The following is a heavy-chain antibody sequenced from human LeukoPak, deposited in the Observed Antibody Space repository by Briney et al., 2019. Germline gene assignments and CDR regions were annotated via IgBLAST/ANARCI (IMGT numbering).Heavy chain of an antibody. J-gene: IGHJ4*02. CDR1: GGSFSGYY. D-gene: IGHD6-13*01. Sequence: SETLSLTCAVYGGSFSGYYWSWIRQPQGKGLEWIGEINHSGSTNYNPSLRSRIIISVDTSKNQFSLQLRSVTAADTAVYYCARTSDSSSWNWGFDYWGQGTLVTVSS. V-gene: IGHV4-34*01. CDR2: INHSGST. CDR3: ARTSDSSSWNWGFDY.